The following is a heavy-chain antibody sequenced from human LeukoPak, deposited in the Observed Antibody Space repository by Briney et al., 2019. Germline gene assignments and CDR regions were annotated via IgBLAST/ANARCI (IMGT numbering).Heavy chain of an antibody. CDR3: TRGDRGYAESLY. CDR1: GFTFSSYA. CDR2: INIDESCT. D-gene: IGHD5-12*01. Sequence: GGSLRLSCAASGFTFSSYAMNWVRQAPGKGLVWVSRINIDESCTNYADSVKGRFTASRDNAKNTLYLQMNSLRAGDTAVYYCTRGDRGYAESLYWGRGTLVTVSS. J-gene: IGHJ4*02. V-gene: IGHV3-74*01.